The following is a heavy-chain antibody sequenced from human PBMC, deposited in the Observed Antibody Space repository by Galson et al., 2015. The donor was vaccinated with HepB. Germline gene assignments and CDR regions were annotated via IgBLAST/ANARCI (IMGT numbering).Heavy chain of an antibody. J-gene: IGHJ6*03. V-gene: IGHV1-3*01. D-gene: IGHD3-3*01. CDR2: INAGNGNT. Sequence: SVKVSCKASGYTFTSYAMHWVRQAPGQRLEWMGWINAGNGNTKYSQKFQGRVTITRDTSASTAYMELSSLRSEDTAVYYCARDLRLRYDFWTGYYYYYMDVWGKGTTVTVSS. CDR1: GYTFTSYA. CDR3: ARDLRLRYDFWTGYYYYYMDV.